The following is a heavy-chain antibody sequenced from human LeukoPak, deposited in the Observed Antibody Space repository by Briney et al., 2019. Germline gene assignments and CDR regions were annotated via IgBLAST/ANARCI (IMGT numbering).Heavy chain of an antibody. CDR1: GGSITSYY. D-gene: IGHD2-15*01. Sequence: SETLSLTCSVSGGSITSYYWSWIRQPPGKGLEWIGYIYYSGSTNYNPSLKSRVTISVDTSKNQFSLKLSSVTAADTAVYYCARQSCSGGSCYPRPYWYFDLWGRGTLVTVSS. J-gene: IGHJ2*01. CDR2: IYYSGST. V-gene: IGHV4-59*08. CDR3: ARQSCSGGSCYPRPYWYFDL.